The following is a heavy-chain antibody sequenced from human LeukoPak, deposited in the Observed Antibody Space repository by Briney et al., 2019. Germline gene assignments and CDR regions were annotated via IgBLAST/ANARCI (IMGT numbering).Heavy chain of an antibody. Sequence: GGSLRLSCVVSGFTFSPYSMNWVRQAPGKGLEWVAYISGRTSTIYYADSVYGRFTISRDNAKNSLYLQMNSLRAEDTAVYYCARSMYYYYMDVWGKGTTVTISS. CDR3: ARSMYYYYMDV. D-gene: IGHD2-8*01. CDR2: ISGRTSTI. CDR1: GFTFSPYS. V-gene: IGHV3-48*01. J-gene: IGHJ6*03.